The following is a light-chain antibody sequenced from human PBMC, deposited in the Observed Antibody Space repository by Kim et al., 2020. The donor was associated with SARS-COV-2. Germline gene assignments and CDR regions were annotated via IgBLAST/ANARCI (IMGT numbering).Light chain of an antibody. V-gene: IGLV3-21*04. Sequence: SYELTQPPSASVAPGKTARSTCGGNNIGSKSVHWYQQKPGQAPVLVIYYDSDRPSGIPERFSGSNSGNTATLTISRVEAGDEADYYCQVWDSSSDHYVFGTWTKVTVL. CDR1: NIGSKS. J-gene: IGLJ1*01. CDR2: YDS. CDR3: QVWDSSSDHYV.